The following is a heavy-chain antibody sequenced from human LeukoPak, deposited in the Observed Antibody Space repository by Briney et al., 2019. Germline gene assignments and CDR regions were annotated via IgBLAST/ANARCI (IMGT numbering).Heavy chain of an antibody. J-gene: IGHJ4*02. D-gene: IGHD5-24*01. Sequence: PGRSLRLSGAASGFTFSSYWIHWVRQAPGKGLVWVSRINSDGSSTSYADSVKGRFTVSRDNAKNTLYLQMNSLRAEDTGVYYCASERWLQYWGQGTLVTVSS. CDR3: ASERWLQY. CDR1: GFTFSSYW. CDR2: INSDGSST. V-gene: IGHV3-74*01.